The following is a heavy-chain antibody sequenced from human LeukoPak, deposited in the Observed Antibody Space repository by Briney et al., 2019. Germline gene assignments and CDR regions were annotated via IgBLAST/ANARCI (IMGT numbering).Heavy chain of an antibody. CDR2: IYYSGST. CDR1: GGSISSYY. CDR3: ASGPFSSSWEFDY. Sequence: SETLSLTCTVSGGSISSYYWSWIRQPPGKGLEWIGYIYYSGSTNYNPSLKSRVTISVDTSKNQFSLKLSSVTAADTAVYYCASGPFSSSWEFDYWGQGTLVTVSS. V-gene: IGHV4-59*08. J-gene: IGHJ4*02. D-gene: IGHD6-13*01.